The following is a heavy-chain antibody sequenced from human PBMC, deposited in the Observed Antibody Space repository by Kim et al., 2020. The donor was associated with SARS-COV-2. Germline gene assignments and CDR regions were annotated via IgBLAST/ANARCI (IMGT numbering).Heavy chain of an antibody. CDR2: ASGSGAIT. CDR1: GFSFSDYA. D-gene: IGHD3-16*02. CDR3: AKEIVIIVSGCRTSWFAP. J-gene: IGHJ5*02. Sequence: GGSLRLSCAASGFSFSDYAMSWVRQAPGKGLEWVSTASGSGAITYYSDSVKGRFTISRDNSNNTVFLQMSSLRAEDTATYYCAKEIVIIVSGCRTSWFAPWGQGTPVTVSS. V-gene: IGHV3-23*01.